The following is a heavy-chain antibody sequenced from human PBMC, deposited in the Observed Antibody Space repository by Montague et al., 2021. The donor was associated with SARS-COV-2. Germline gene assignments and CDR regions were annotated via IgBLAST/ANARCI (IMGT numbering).Heavy chain of an antibody. CDR1: GGSISSDDYY. CDR2: IHYSGTT. D-gene: IGHD2-21*01. J-gene: IGHJ5*02. CDR3: ARDHSS. V-gene: IGHV4-30-4*01. Sequence: TLSLTCTVSGGSISSDDYYWSWIRQPPGKGLEWIGYIHYSGTTYYNPSLKSRVTISVDTSKNQFSLRLRSVTAADTAVFYCARDHSSWGQGTLVTVSS.